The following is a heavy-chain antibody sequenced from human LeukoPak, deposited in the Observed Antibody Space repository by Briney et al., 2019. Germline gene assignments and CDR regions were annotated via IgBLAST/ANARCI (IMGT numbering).Heavy chain of an antibody. CDR3: ATSLGYYFDY. D-gene: IGHD7-27*01. V-gene: IGHV3-64*01. J-gene: IGHJ4*02. CDR1: GFTFSSYA. Sequence: GGSLRLSCAASGFTFSSYAMHWVRQAPGKGLEYVSAISSNGGSTYYANSVKGRFTISRGNSKNTLYLQMGSLRAEDMAVYYCATSLGYYFDYWGQGTLVTVSS. CDR2: ISSNGGST.